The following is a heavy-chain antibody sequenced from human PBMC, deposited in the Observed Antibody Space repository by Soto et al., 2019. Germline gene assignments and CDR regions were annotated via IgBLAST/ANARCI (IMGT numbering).Heavy chain of an antibody. CDR2: IVVGSGNT. V-gene: IGHV1-58*01. D-gene: IGHD3-3*01. CDR3: AAVNYDFWRGLAHDFDY. J-gene: IGHJ4*02. Sequence: ASVKVSCKASGFTFTSSAVQWVRQARGQRLEWIGWIVVGSGNTNYAQKFQERVTITRDMSTSTAYMELSSLRSEDTAVYYCAAVNYDFWRGLAHDFDYWGQGTLVTVSS. CDR1: GFTFTSSA.